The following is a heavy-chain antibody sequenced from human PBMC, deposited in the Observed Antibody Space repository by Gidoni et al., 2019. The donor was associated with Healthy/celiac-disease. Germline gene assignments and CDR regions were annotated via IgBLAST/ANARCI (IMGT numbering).Heavy chain of an antibody. CDR3: AKDNDDSGGAGGPRYYYYMDV. J-gene: IGHJ6*03. Sequence: EVQLVESGGGLVQPGRSLRLSCAASGFTFDDYAMHWVRQAPGKGLEWVSGISWNSGSIGYADSVKGRFTISRDNAKNSLYLQMNSLRAEDTALYYCAKDNDDSGGAGGPRYYYYMDVWGKGTTVTVSS. V-gene: IGHV3-9*01. CDR2: ISWNSGSI. D-gene: IGHD3-3*01. CDR1: GFTFDDYA.